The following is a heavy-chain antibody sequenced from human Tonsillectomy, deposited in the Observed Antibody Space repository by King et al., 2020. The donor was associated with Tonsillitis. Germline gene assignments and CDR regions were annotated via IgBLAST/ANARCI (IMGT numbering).Heavy chain of an antibody. CDR1: GFTFNDYG. CDR3: AKRHHDCSGYYSGFDS. V-gene: IGHV3-30*02. CDR2: IRDDENNK. D-gene: IGHD3-22*01. J-gene: IGHJ4*02. Sequence: QLVQSGGGVVQPGGSLRLSCATSGFTFNDYGMSWIRQAPGKGLEWVAYIRDDENNKYHADSVTGRFTISRDDSRNKLYLQMNSLRTEDTAVYYCAKRHHDCSGYYSGFDSWGQGTRVTVSS.